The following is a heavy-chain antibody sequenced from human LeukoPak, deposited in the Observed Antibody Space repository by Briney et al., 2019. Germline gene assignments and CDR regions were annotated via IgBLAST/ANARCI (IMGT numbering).Heavy chain of an antibody. D-gene: IGHD6-19*01. CDR2: FDPEDGET. CDR3: AIIVQRGAVADNVDY. CDR1: GYTPTELS. J-gene: IGHJ4*02. V-gene: IGHV1-24*01. Sequence: LKPSCKVSGYTPTELSMHWVRHAPGKGHGWRGGFDPEDGETIYAQKFQGRVTMTEDTSTDTAYMELSSLRSEDTAVYYCAIIVQRGAVADNVDYWGQGTLVTVSS.